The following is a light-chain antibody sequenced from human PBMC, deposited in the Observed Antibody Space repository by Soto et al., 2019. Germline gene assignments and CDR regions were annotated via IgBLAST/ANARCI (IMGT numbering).Light chain of an antibody. Sequence: DIQMTQSPSTLSASVGDRVTITCRASQYINRYINWYQRKPGKAPRVLISAASNLESGVPSRFSGSGAGTDFTLTISSLQPEDFATYICQQSYSSTYTFGPGTKVDIK. CDR1: QYINRY. CDR2: AAS. J-gene: IGKJ3*01. CDR3: QQSYSSTYT. V-gene: IGKV1-39*01.